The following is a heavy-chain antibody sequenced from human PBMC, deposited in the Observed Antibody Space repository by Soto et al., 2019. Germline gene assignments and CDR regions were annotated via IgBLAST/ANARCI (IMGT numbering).Heavy chain of an antibody. D-gene: IGHD6-13*01. CDR3: AKAGFSSSWSPTYFDY. CDR1: GFTFTSYA. CDR2: INGTGYNT. V-gene: IGHV3-23*01. J-gene: IGHJ4*02. Sequence: SLRLSCAASGFTFTSYAMNWVRLAPGKGLEWVSAINGTGYNTYYADSVKGRFTISRDNTKNTFYLQMNSLRAEDTVVYYCAKAGFSSSWSPTYFDYWGQGTLVTVSS.